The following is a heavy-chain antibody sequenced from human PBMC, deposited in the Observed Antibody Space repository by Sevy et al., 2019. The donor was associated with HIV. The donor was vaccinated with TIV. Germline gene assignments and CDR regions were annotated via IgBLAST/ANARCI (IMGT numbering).Heavy chain of an antibody. CDR3: AIPSQRGSIAVAVSYYYYGMDV. Sequence: ASVKVSCKASGYTFTGYYMHWVRQAPGQGLEWMGRINPNSGGTNYAQKFQGRVTMTRDTSISTAYMELSRLRSDDTAVYYCAIPSQRGSIAVAVSYYYYGMDVWGQGTTVTVSS. V-gene: IGHV1-2*06. D-gene: IGHD6-19*01. CDR2: INPNSGGT. CDR1: GYTFTGYY. J-gene: IGHJ6*02.